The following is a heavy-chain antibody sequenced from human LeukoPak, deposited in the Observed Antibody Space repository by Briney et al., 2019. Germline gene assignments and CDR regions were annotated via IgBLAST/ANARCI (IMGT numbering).Heavy chain of an antibody. CDR3: ARWSRFYYYMDV. J-gene: IGHJ6*03. D-gene: IGHD3-3*01. Sequence: SVKVSCKASGGTFSSYAISWVRQAPGQGLEWMGGIIPIFGTANYAQKFQGRVTITADESTSTAYMELSSLRSEDTAVYYCARWSRFYYYMDVWGKGTTVTVSS. CDR1: GGTFSSYA. V-gene: IGHV1-69*13. CDR2: IIPIFGTA.